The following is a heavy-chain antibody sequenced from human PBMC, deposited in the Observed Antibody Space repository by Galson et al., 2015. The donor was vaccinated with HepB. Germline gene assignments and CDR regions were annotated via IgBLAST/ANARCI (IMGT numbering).Heavy chain of an antibody. CDR2: IYTSGST. Sequence: SEPLSLTCTVSGGSISSYYWSWIRQPAGKGLEWIGRIYTSGSTNYNPSLKSRVTMSVDTSKNQFSLKLSSVTAADTAVYYCARDDCSSTSCRLFDYWGQGTLVTVSS. V-gene: IGHV4-4*07. CDR3: ARDDCSSTSCRLFDY. J-gene: IGHJ4*02. D-gene: IGHD2-2*01. CDR1: GGSISSYY.